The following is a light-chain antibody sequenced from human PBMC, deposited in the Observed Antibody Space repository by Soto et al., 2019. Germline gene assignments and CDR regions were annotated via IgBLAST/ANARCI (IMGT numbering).Light chain of an antibody. CDR1: QRVRSRY. CDR2: GAS. V-gene: IGKV3-20*01. Sequence: ESVLTQSPGTLSLSPGERATLSCRASQRVRSRYLAWYQQKPGQAPRLLIYGASSRATGVPDRFSGSGSGTEFTLTTSGLEPEDFAVYYCQHYDSSPLFTFGPGTRLEI. CDR3: QHYDSSPLFT. J-gene: IGKJ2*01.